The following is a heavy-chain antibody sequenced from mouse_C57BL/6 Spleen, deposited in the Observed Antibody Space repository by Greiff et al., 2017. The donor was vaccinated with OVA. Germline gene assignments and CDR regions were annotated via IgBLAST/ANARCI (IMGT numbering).Heavy chain of an antibody. V-gene: IGHV5-16*01. CDR3: ARVLDWDFDY. J-gene: IGHJ2*01. CDR2: INYDGSST. Sequence: DVKLVESEGGLVQPGSSMKLSCTASGFTFSDYYMAWVRQVPEKGLEWVANINYDGSSTYYLDSLKSRFIISRDNAKNILYLQMSSLKSEDTATYYCARVLDWDFDYWGQGTTLTVSS. D-gene: IGHD4-1*01. CDR1: GFTFSDYY.